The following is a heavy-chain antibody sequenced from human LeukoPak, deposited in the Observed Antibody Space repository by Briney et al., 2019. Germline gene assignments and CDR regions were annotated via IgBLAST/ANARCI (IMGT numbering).Heavy chain of an antibody. V-gene: IGHV1-18*01. CDR2: ISAYNGNT. D-gene: IGHD3-3*01. CDR3: ARDKKIDFWSGKGYYYGMDV. Sequence: AASVKVSCKASGYTFTSYGISWVRQAPGQGLEWMGWISAYNGNTNYAQKLQGRVTMTTDTSTSTAYMELRSLRSDDTAVYYCARDKKIDFWSGKGYYYGMDVWGQGTTVTVSS. J-gene: IGHJ6*02. CDR1: GYTFTSYG.